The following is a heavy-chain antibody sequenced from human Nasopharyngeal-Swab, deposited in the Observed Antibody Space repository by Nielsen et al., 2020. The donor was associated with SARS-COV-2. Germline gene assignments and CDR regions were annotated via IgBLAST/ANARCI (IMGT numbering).Heavy chain of an antibody. V-gene: IGHV1-69*01. CDR3: AEVYDSGAFDI. J-gene: IGHJ3*02. Sequence: WVRQAPGQGLEWMGGISPIFGTANYAQKFQGRVTITADESTSTAYMELSSLRSEDTAVYYCAEVYDSGAFDIWGQGTMVTVSS. D-gene: IGHD3-22*01. CDR2: ISPIFGTA.